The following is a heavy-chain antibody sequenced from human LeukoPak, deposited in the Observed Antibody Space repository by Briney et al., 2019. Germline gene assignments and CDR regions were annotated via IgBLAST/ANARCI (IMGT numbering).Heavy chain of an antibody. J-gene: IGHJ6*04. CDR1: GGSISSSSYY. CDR2: MYYSGST. Sequence: PSETLSLTCTVSGGSISSSSYYWGWIRQPPGTGLEWIGSMYYSGSTYYNPSLKSRVTISGDTSKNQFSLKLSSVTAADTAVYYCARLSMLGYCSGGSCSLAMDVWGKGTTVTISS. D-gene: IGHD2-15*01. V-gene: IGHV4-39*01. CDR3: ARLSMLGYCSGGSCSLAMDV.